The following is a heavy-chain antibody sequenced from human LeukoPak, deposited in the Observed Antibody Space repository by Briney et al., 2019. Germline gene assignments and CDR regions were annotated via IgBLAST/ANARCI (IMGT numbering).Heavy chain of an antibody. CDR1: GFTFSSYS. CDR2: ISSSSSYI. V-gene: IGHV3-21*01. D-gene: IGHD2-15*01. J-gene: IGHJ4*02. Sequence: GGSLRLSCAASGFTFSSYSMNWVRQAPGKGLEWASSISSSSSYIYYADSVKGRFTISRDNAKNSLYLQMNSLRAEDTAVYYCARGATENFDYWGQGTLITVSS. CDR3: ARGATENFDY.